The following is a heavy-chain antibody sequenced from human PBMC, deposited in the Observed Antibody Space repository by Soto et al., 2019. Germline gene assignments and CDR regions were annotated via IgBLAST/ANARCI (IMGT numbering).Heavy chain of an antibody. V-gene: IGHV4-31*03. Sequence: SETLSLTCTVSGGSISSGGYYWSWICQHPGKGLEWIGYIYYSGSTYYNPSLKSRVTISVDTSKNQFSLKLSSVTAADTAVYYCARLITGTLGGPWGQGTLVTVSS. CDR2: IYYSGST. J-gene: IGHJ5*02. CDR1: GGSISSGGYY. CDR3: ARLITGTLGGP. D-gene: IGHD1-20*01.